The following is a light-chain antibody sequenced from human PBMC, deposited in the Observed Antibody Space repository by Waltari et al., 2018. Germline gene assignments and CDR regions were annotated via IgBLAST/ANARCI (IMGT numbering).Light chain of an antibody. V-gene: IGKV1-5*03. Sequence: DIQMTQSTSTLSASVGDRFTISCRASQNVGTWLAWYQQKPGKAPKLMIYMASSLESGVPSRFSGSGSGTEFTLTISSLQPDDFATYYCQQYSSFSTFGQGTKV. CDR2: MAS. J-gene: IGKJ2*01. CDR1: QNVGTW. CDR3: QQYSSFST.